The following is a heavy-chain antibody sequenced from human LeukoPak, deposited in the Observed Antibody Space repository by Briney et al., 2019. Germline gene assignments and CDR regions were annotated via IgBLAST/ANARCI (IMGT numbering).Heavy chain of an antibody. CDR2: IRYDGSNK. Sequence: PGGSLRLSCAASGFTFSSYGMHWVRQAPGKGLEWVAFIRYDGSNKYYADSVKGRFTISRDNSKNTLYLQMNSLRAEDTAVYYCAKGQDFWSGYYLNYYMDVWGKGTTVTVSS. V-gene: IGHV3-30*02. CDR3: AKGQDFWSGYYLNYYMDV. J-gene: IGHJ6*03. CDR1: GFTFSSYG. D-gene: IGHD3-3*01.